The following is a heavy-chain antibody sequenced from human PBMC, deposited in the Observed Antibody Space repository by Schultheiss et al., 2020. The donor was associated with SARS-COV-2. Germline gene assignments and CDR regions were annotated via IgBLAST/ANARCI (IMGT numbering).Heavy chain of an antibody. J-gene: IGHJ6*02. D-gene: IGHD6-19*01. CDR1: GYTFTSYG. CDR3: ARQRSPWDYYYGMDV. V-gene: IGHV1-18*01. CDR2: ISAYNGNT. Sequence: ASVKVSCKASGYTFTSYGISWVRQAPGQGLEWMGWISAYNGNTNYAQKLQGRVTMTTDTSTSTAYMELRSLRSDDTAVYYCARQRSPWDYYYGMDVWGQGTTVTVSS.